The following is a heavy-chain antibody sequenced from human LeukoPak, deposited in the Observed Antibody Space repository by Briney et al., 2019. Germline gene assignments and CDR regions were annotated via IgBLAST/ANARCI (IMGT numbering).Heavy chain of an antibody. CDR1: GFTFSSYS. CDR3: ARSLYYYDSSGYYSPGAFDI. CDR2: ISSSISYI. V-gene: IGHV3-21*01. Sequence: GGSLRLSCAASGFTFSSYSMNWVRQAPGKGLEWVSSISSSISYIYYADSVKGRFTISRDNAKNSLYLQMNSLRAEDTAVYYCARSLYYYDSSGYYSPGAFDIWGQGTMVTVSS. D-gene: IGHD3-22*01. J-gene: IGHJ3*02.